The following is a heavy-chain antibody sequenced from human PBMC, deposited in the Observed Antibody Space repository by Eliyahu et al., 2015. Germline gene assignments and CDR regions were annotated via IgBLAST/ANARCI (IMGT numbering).Heavy chain of an antibody. Sequence: QVQLQQWGAGLLKPSETLSLTCAVYGGSFSGYYWXWIRQPPGKGLEWIGEINHSGSTNYNPSLKSRVTISVDTSKNQFSLKLSSVTAADTAVYYCAREVRKEYQLPAPAGGYYFDYWGQGTLVTVSS. CDR3: AREVRKEYQLPAPAGGYYFDY. J-gene: IGHJ4*02. CDR1: GGSFSGYY. V-gene: IGHV4-34*01. D-gene: IGHD2-2*01. CDR2: INHSGST.